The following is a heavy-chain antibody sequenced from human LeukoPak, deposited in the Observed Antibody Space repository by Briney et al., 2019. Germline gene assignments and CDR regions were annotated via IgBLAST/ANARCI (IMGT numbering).Heavy chain of an antibody. CDR1: TYTFNIYT. V-gene: IGHV3-30-3*01. J-gene: IGHJ4*02. CDR3: ARARTAARPDYFDY. CDR2: ISSDGTIK. Sequence: GGSLILSCAASTYTFNIYTMHWVRQAPGKGLEWLAVISSDGTIKYYADSVKGRFTISSDNSIDTLYLQMNSLRAEDTAVYSCARARTAARPDYFDYWGQGTLVTVSS. D-gene: IGHD6-6*01.